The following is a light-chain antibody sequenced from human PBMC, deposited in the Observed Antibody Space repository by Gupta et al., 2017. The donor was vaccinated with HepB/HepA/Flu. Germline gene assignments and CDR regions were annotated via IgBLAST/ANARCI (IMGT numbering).Light chain of an antibody. V-gene: IGLV1-44*01. CDR2: SNN. CDR1: SSNIGSHT. Sequence: QPVLPQPPSASGTPVQRVTLSCSGSSSNIGSHTVNWDQQPPGTTPKLLIYSNNQRPSGVPDRCSGSKSGTSAALAISGLQSEDEADYYCAAWDDSLNACVFGGGTKLTVL. J-gene: IGLJ3*02. CDR3: AAWDDSLNACV.